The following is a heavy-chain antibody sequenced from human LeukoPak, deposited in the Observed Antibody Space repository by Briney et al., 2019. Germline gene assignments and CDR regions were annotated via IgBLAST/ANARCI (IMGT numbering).Heavy chain of an antibody. CDR3: ARLDCSSTSCYKDENWFDP. V-gene: IGHV4-59*06. J-gene: IGHJ5*02. CDR2: IYYSGST. Sequence: PSETLSLTCTVSGGSISSYYWSWIRQPPGKGLEWIGYIYYSGSTYYNPSLKSRVTIPVDTSKNQFSLKLSSVTAADTAVYYCARLDCSSTSCYKDENWFDPWGQGTLVTVSS. CDR1: GGSISSYY. D-gene: IGHD2-2*02.